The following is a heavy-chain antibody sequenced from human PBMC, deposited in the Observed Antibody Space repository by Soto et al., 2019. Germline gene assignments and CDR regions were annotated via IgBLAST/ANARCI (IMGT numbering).Heavy chain of an antibody. V-gene: IGHV1-18*01. CDR2: ISAYNGNT. CDR3: ARENNVLPGGYFDY. Sequence: ASVKVSCKASGYTFTSYGISWVRQAPGQGLEWMGWISAYNGNTNYAQKLQGRVTMTTDTSTSTTYMELRSLRSDDTAVYYCARENNVLPGGYFDYWGQGTLVTVPQ. CDR1: GYTFTSYG. J-gene: IGHJ4*02. D-gene: IGHD3-10*01.